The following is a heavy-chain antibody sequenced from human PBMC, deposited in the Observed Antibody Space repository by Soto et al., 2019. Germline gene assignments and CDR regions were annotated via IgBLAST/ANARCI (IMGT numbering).Heavy chain of an antibody. V-gene: IGHV3-21*01. D-gene: IGHD6-6*01. Sequence: EVQLVESGGGPVKSGGPLRLSCVASGFTLSNYRMTWVRQGPGKGLEWVSSISSRTDYIHYTESVKGRFTISRDNAKNSLYLQMNSLRDEDAAVYYCGREKEDEGSSSLRVYYGVDVWGQGTTVTVSS. CDR1: GFTLSNYR. CDR2: ISSRTDYI. J-gene: IGHJ6*02. CDR3: GREKEDEGSSSLRVYYGVDV.